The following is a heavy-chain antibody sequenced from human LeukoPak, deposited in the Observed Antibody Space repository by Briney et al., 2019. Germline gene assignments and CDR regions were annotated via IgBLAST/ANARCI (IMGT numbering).Heavy chain of an antibody. Sequence: GASVKVSCKASGFSFPNYGISWVRQAPGQGLEWIGWITAYDGDTNYAQKFQDRVTMATDTSTSIASMELWSLRSDDTAVYYCARDYQLPSGPDLFDIWGQGTVVSVSS. CDR3: ARDYQLPSGPDLFDI. J-gene: IGHJ3*02. CDR1: GFSFPNYG. V-gene: IGHV1-18*01. D-gene: IGHD1-1*01. CDR2: ITAYDGDT.